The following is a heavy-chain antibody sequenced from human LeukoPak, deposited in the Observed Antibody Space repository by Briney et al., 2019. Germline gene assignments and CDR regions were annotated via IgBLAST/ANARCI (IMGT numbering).Heavy chain of an antibody. CDR2: INHSGST. D-gene: IGHD3-22*01. Sequence: SETLSLTCAVYGGSFSGYYWSWIRQPPGKGLEWIGEINHSGSTNYNPSLKSRVTISVDTSKNQSSLKLSSVTAADTAVYYCARGGGRVVVIGYYYMDVWGKGTTVTVSS. CDR3: ARGGGRVVVIGYYYMDV. CDR1: GGSFSGYY. V-gene: IGHV4-34*01. J-gene: IGHJ6*03.